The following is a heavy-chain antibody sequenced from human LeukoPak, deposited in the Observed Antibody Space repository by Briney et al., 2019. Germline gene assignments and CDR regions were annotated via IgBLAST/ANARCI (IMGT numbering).Heavy chain of an antibody. V-gene: IGHV3-15*01. D-gene: IGHD1-1*01. CDR1: GFTFSNAW. CDR2: IKSKTDGGTT. J-gene: IGHJ6*04. Sequence: PGGSLRLSCAASGFTFSNAWMTWLRQAPGKGLEWVARIKSKTDGGTTEDAAPVKGRFTISRDDSNNALYLQMNRLQTEDTAVYYCATGTRIDVWGKGTMVTVSS. CDR3: ATGTRIDV.